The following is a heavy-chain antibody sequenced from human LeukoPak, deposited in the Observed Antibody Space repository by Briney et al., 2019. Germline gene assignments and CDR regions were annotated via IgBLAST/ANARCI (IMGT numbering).Heavy chain of an antibody. J-gene: IGHJ4*02. CDR1: GFTFSNYG. D-gene: IGHD1-26*01. CDR3: ARGQAVGAAQEYFDY. CDR2: IWYDGSNS. Sequence: GGSLRLSCPAPGFTFSNYGMHWVRQAPGKGLEWVAVIWYDGSNSYYADSVKGRFTISRDNSKNTLYLQTNSLRAEDTAVYYCARGQAVGAAQEYFDYWGQGTLVTVSS. V-gene: IGHV3-33*01.